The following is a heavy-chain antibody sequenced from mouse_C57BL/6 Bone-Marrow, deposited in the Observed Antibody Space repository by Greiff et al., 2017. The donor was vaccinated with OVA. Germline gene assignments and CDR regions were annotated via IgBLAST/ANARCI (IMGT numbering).Heavy chain of an antibody. CDR2: INPGSGGT. CDR1: GYAFTNYL. J-gene: IGHJ1*03. D-gene: IGHD1-1*01. V-gene: IGHV1-54*01. CDR3: ARWGHLDGRGWYFDV. Sequence: QVQLQQSGAELVRPGTSVKVSCKASGYAFTNYLIEWVKQRPGQGLEWIGVINPGSGGTNYNEKFKGQATLTADKSSSTAYMQLSSLTSEDSAVYFCARWGHLDGRGWYFDVWGTGTTVTVSS.